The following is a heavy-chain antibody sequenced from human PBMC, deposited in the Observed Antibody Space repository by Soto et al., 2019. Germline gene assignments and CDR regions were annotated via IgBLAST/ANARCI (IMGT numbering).Heavy chain of an antibody. CDR3: AKNQHAMAHDY. V-gene: IGHV3-23*01. CDR1: GFTFSNYA. J-gene: IGHJ4*02. D-gene: IGHD2-8*01. Sequence: PGGSLILSCAASGFTFSNYAMSWVRQAPGKELEWVSSISSSGGSTDYADSVKGRFTISRDNSQNTLNLQMNSLRAEDTAIYFCAKNQHAMAHDYWGPGTLVTVSS. CDR2: ISSSGGST.